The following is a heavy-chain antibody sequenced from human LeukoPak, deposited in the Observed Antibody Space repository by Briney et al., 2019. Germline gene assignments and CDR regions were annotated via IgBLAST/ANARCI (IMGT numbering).Heavy chain of an antibody. CDR2: IYYSGST. J-gene: IGHJ3*02. CDR3: ARGRSYYDSSDKKWVDAFDI. V-gene: IGHV4-59*01. D-gene: IGHD3-22*01. CDR1: GGSISSYY. Sequence: PSETLSLTCTVSGGSISSYYWSWIRQPPGKGLEWIGYIYYSGSTNYNPSLKSRVTISVDTSKNQFSLKLGSVTAADTAVYYCARGRSYYDSSDKKWVDAFDIWGQGTMVTVSS.